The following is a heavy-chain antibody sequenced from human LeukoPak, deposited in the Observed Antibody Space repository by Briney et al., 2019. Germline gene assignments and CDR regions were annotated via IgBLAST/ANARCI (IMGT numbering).Heavy chain of an antibody. CDR1: GGSISSGSYY. J-gene: IGHJ6*03. Sequence: PSQTLSLTCTVSGGSISSGSYYWRWIRQPAGKGLEWIGRIYSSGSTNYNPSLKSRVTISVDTSKNQFSLNLSSVTAADTAVYYCARTILGDYYMDVWGKGTTVTISS. CDR2: IYSSGST. V-gene: IGHV4-61*02. CDR3: ARTILGDYYMDV. D-gene: IGHD3-9*01.